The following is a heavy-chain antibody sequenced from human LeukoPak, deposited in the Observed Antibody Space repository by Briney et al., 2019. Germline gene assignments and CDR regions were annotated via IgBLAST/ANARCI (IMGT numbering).Heavy chain of an antibody. Sequence: PSETLSLTCTVSGGSISSSSYYWGWIRQPPGKGLEWIGSIYYSGSTYYNPSLKSRVTISVDTSKNQFSLKLSSVTAADTAVYYCVYDFWSGYRLLGYWGQGTLVTVSS. CDR3: VYDFWSGYRLLGY. CDR1: GGSISSSSYY. V-gene: IGHV4-39*07. D-gene: IGHD3-3*01. CDR2: IYYSGST. J-gene: IGHJ4*02.